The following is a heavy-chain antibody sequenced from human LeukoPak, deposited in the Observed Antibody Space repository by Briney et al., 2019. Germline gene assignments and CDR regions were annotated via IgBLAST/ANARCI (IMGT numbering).Heavy chain of an antibody. Sequence: GGSLRLSRAASGFTFSSYGMSWVRQAPGKGLEWVSTISGSGGSTYYADSVKGRFAISRDNSKTTLYLQMNSLRAEDSAVYYCAKDHNNRRSDVLRYFDYWGQGTLVTVPT. D-gene: IGHD4-17*01. V-gene: IGHV3-23*01. CDR3: AKDHNNRRSDVLRYFDY. J-gene: IGHJ4*02. CDR1: GFTFSSYG. CDR2: ISGSGGST.